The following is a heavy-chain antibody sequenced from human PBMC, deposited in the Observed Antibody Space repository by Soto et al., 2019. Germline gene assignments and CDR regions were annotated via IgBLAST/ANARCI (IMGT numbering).Heavy chain of an antibody. V-gene: IGHV1-69*13. D-gene: IGHD3-3*01. Sequence: GASVKVSCKASGGTFSSYAISWVRQAPGQGLEWMGGIIPIFGTANYAQKFQGRVTITADESTSTAYMELSSLRSEDTAVYYCARGKFLLWLLNTYYYYYGMDVWGQGTTVTVSS. CDR2: IIPIFGTA. CDR1: GGTFSSYA. CDR3: ARGKFLLWLLNTYYYYYGMDV. J-gene: IGHJ6*02.